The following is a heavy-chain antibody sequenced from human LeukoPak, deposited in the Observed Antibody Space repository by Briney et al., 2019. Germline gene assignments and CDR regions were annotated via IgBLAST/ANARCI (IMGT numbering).Heavy chain of an antibody. Sequence: PSETLSLTCTVSGGSISSSSYYWGWIRQPPGKGLEWIGSIYYSGSTYYNPSLKSRVTISVDTSKNQFSLKLSSVTAADTAVYYCARHQYGSGSYTWGTPQYYFDYWGQGTLVTVSS. CDR3: ARHQYGSGSYTWGTPQYYFDY. V-gene: IGHV4-39*01. D-gene: IGHD3-10*01. CDR2: IYYSGST. J-gene: IGHJ4*02. CDR1: GGSISSSSYY.